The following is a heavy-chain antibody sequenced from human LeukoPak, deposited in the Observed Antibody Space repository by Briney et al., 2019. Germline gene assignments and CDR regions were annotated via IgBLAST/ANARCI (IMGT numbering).Heavy chain of an antibody. V-gene: IGHV3-30*18. D-gene: IGHD3-22*01. CDR3: AKDYYDSSGYYESPWFDP. Sequence: AGYLRLSCAASGFTFSSYGMHWVRQAPGKGLEWVAVISYDGSNKYYADSVKGRFTISRDNSKNTLYLQMNSLRAEDTAVYYCAKDYYDSSGYYESPWFDPWGQGTLVTVSS. CDR2: ISYDGSNK. J-gene: IGHJ5*02. CDR1: GFTFSSYG.